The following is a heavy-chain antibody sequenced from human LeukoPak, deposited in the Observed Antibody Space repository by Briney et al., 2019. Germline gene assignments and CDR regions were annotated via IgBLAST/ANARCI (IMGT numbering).Heavy chain of an antibody. V-gene: IGHV4-59*12. CDR2: MFYSGSP. CDR1: GGSISSYY. CDR3: ARGIRYCSGGSCYSGSSGDY. Sequence: PSETLSLTCTVSGGSISSYYWTWIRQPPGKGLEWIGYMFYSGSPNYNPSLKSRVTISGDTSRNQFSLKLSSVTAADTAVYYCARGIRYCSGGSCYSGSSGDYWGQGTLVTVSS. J-gene: IGHJ4*02. D-gene: IGHD2-15*01.